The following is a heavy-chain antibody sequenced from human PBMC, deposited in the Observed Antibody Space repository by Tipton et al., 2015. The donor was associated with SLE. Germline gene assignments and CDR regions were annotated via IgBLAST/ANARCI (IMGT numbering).Heavy chain of an antibody. CDR3: ARREDYDYGWGSYLNG. D-gene: IGHD3-16*01. V-gene: IGHV4-34*01. CDR2: INHSGST. CDR1: GGSFSGYY. Sequence: LRLSCAVYGGSFSGYYWSWIRQPPGKGLEWIGDINHSGSTNYNPSLKSRVTISVDTSKNQFSLKLSSVTAADTAVYYCARREDYDYGWGSYLNGWGQGTLVIVVS. J-gene: IGHJ4*02.